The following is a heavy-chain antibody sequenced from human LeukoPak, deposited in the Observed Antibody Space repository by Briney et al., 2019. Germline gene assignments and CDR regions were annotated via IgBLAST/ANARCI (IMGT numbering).Heavy chain of an antibody. V-gene: IGHV4-39*07. CDR1: GGSISSSGYY. D-gene: IGHD4-23*01. J-gene: IGHJ4*02. Sequence: PSETLSLTCTVSGGSISSSGYYWGWIRQPPGKGLEWIGSIYYSGSTYYNPSLKSRVTISVDTSKNQFSLKLSSVTAADTAVYYCARRQRKGGNLRDWGQGTPVTVSS. CDR3: ARRQRKGGNLRD. CDR2: IYYSGST.